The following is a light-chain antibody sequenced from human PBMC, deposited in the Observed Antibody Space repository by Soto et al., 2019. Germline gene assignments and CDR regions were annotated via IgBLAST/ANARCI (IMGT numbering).Light chain of an antibody. J-gene: IGKJ1*01. CDR1: QSVSSN. CDR2: GAS. Sequence: EIVMTQSPATLSVSPGERATLSCRASQSVSSNFAWYQQKPGQAPRLLIYGASTRATGIPARFSGSGSGTEFTPTISSLQSEDFAVYYCQQYNNWPRTFGQGTKVEIK. CDR3: QQYNNWPRT. V-gene: IGKV3-15*01.